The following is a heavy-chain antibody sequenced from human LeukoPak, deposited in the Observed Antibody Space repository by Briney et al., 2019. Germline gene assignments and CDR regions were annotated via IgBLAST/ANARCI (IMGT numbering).Heavy chain of an antibody. CDR2: IYYSGTT. J-gene: IGHJ5*02. V-gene: IGHV4-39*07. CDR3: AREVDAAAAYNWFDP. D-gene: IGHD2-2*01. CDR1: GGSISSGSYY. Sequence: SETLSLTCTVSGGSISSGSYYWVWIRQPPGRGLEWIGTIYYSGTTYYNPSLKSRVTISVDTSKNQFSLRLSSVTAADTAVYYCAREVDAAAAYNWFDPWGQGTLVTVSS.